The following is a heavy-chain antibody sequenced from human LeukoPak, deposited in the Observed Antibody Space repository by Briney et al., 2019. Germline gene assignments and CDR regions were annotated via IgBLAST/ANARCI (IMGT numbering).Heavy chain of an antibody. CDR1: GFTFRSYA. CDR2: ISFDGSDK. Sequence: GGSLRLSCAASGFTFRSYALHWVRQAPGKGLEWVAVISFDGSDKYYVDSVKGRFTISRDNSKNTVYLQMNSLRAEDTAVYYCAKDIGGTSFSNWFDPRGQGTLVTVSS. D-gene: IGHD2-15*01. V-gene: IGHV3-33*06. J-gene: IGHJ5*02. CDR3: AKDIGGTSFSNWFDP.